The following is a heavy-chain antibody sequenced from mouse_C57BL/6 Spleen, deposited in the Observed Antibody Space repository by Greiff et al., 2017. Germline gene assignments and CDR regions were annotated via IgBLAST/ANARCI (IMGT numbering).Heavy chain of an antibody. V-gene: IGHV1-69*01. CDR2: IDPSDSYT. J-gene: IGHJ4*01. Sequence: QVQLQQPGAELVMPGASVKLSCKASGYTFTSSWMHWVKQRPGQGLEWIGEIDPSDSYTNYNQKFKGKSTLTVDKSSSTAYMQLSSLTSEDSAVYYCARQLRAMDYWGQGTSVTASS. D-gene: IGHD3-1*01. CDR3: ARQLRAMDY. CDR1: GYTFTSSW.